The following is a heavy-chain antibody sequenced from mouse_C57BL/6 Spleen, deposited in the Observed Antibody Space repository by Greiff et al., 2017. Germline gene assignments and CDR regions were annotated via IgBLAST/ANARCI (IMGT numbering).Heavy chain of an antibody. V-gene: IGHV5-17*01. J-gene: IGHJ2*01. CDR2: ISSGSSTI. Sequence: EVQGVESGGGLVKPGGSLKLSCAASGFTFSDYGMHWVRQAPEKGLEWVAYISSGSSTIYYADTLKGRFTISRDNAKNTLFLQMTSLRSEDTSMYYCARGDDYFDYWGQGTTLAVSS. CDR1: GFTFSDYG. CDR3: ARGDDYFDY.